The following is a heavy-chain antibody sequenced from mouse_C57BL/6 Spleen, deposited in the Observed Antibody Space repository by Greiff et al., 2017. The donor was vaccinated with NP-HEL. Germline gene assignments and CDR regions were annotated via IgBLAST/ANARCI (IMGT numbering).Heavy chain of an antibody. CDR3: ARWGYDRDYAMDY. V-gene: IGHV1-63*01. CDR2: IYPGGGYT. J-gene: IGHJ4*01. Sequence: QVQLQQSGAELVRPGTSVKMSCKASGYTFTNYWIGWAKQRPGHGLEWIGDIYPGGGYTNYNEKFKGKATLTADKSSSTAYMQFSSLTSEDSAIYYCARWGYDRDYAMDYWGQGTSVTVSS. CDR1: GYTFTNYW. D-gene: IGHD2-2*01.